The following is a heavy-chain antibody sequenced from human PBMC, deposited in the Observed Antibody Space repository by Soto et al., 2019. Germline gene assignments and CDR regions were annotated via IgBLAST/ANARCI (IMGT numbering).Heavy chain of an antibody. D-gene: IGHD1-1*01. V-gene: IGHV3-21*02. J-gene: IGHJ6*02. CDR2: ISGLSSYI. Sequence: EVQLVESGGGLVKPGGSLRLSCAASGFSFSRYGMNWVRQAPGQGLELVSSISGLSSYIYYADSVKGRFTVSRDNAKNSLYVQMNSLIAEDTAVYYCARDPQQRLADSYYYGMDVWGQGTTVIVSS. CDR1: GFSFSRYG. CDR3: ARDPQQRLADSYYYGMDV.